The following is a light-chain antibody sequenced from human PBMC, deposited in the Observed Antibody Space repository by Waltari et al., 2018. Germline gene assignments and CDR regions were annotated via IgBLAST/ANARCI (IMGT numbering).Light chain of an antibody. J-gene: IGLJ1*01. Sequence: QSVLTQPPSVSGAPGERVTISCTGSSSNIGAGYEVHWYQQVPGTAPKLLIYGNTNRPSGVPDRVSSSKSGTSASLAITGLQAEDESDYYCQSYDSSGHYVFGSGTKVTVL. CDR2: GNT. V-gene: IGLV1-40*01. CDR1: SSNIGAGYE. CDR3: QSYDSSGHYV.